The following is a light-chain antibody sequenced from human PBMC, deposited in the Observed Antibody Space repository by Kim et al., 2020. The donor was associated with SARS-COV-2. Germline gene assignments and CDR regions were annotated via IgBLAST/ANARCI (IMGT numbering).Light chain of an antibody. J-gene: IGLJ3*02. CDR2: YDS. V-gene: IGLV3-21*04. CDR3: QVWDRSSAQVV. Sequence: SYELTQPPSVSEAPGKTARVTWGGNNIGSTSVNRYQQRPGQAPVVVIYYDSDRPSGIPERFSGSNSGHTATLTISRVEAGDEADYYCQVWDRSSAQVVFG. CDR1: NIGSTS.